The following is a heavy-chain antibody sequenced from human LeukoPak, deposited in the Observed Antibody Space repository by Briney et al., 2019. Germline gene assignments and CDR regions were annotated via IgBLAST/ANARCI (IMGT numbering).Heavy chain of an antibody. CDR3: ARGRSALIGSYYYYYMDV. V-gene: IGHV3-7*04. D-gene: IGHD3-22*01. CDR2: IKQDGSEK. Sequence: PGGSLRLSCAASGFTFSSYWMTWVRQAPGKGLEWVANIKQDGSEKYYVDSVKGRFTISRDNAKNSLYLQMNSLGAEDTAVYYCARGRSALIGSYYYYYMDVWGKGTTVTVSS. J-gene: IGHJ6*03. CDR1: GFTFSSYW.